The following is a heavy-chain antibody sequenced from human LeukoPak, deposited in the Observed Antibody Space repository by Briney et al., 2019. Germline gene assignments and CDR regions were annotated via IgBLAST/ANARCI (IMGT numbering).Heavy chain of an antibody. V-gene: IGHV3-21*01. CDR2: ISSSSSYI. CDR1: GVTFSSYG. Sequence: GGSLRLSCAASGVTFSSYGMNWVRQAPGKGLEWVSSISSSSSYIYYADSVRGRFTISRDNAKNSLYLQMNSQKAEDNAVYYCASDANDAFDIWGQGTMVSVSS. J-gene: IGHJ3*02. CDR3: ASDANDAFDI.